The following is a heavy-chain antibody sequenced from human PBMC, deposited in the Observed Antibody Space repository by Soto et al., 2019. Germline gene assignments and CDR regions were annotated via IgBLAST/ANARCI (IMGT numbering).Heavy chain of an antibody. CDR1: GGSICSYY. J-gene: IGHJ4*02. D-gene: IGHD4-17*01. CDR2: SYYSGST. CDR3: ARHDYGDYGYDY. Sequence: SETLTLTCTVSGGSICSYYRSCIRQPPGKGLEWIGYSYYSGSTNYNPSAKSRVTISVDTSKNQFSLKLSSVTAAVTAVYYCARHDYGDYGYDYWGQGTLVTVSS. V-gene: IGHV4-59*08.